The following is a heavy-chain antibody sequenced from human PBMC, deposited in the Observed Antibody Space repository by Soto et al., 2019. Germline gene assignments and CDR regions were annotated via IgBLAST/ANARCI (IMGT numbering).Heavy chain of an antibody. V-gene: IGHV3-30-3*02. CDR3: GKGRSYYYYYGVDV. J-gene: IGHJ6*02. CDR1: GFTFSNYA. CDR2: ISYDGTYK. D-gene: IGHD1-26*01. Sequence: GGSLRLSCAASGFTFSNYAIHWVRQAPGKGLDWVAVISYDGTYKYYADAVKGRFTISRDNSKSSLYLQMNSLRAEDTAVYYCGKGRSYYYYYGVDVWGQGTTVTVSS.